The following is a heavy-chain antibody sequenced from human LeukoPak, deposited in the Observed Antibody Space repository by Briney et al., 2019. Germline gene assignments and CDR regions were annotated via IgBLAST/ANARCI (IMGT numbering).Heavy chain of an antibody. CDR1: GGSFSGYY. Sequence: NTSETLSLTCAVYGGSFSGYYWSWLRQPPGKGLEWIGEINHSGSTNYNPSLKSRVTISVDTSKNQFSLKLSSVTAADTAVYYCARGPKGGSYHNWFDPWGQGTLVTVSS. J-gene: IGHJ5*02. D-gene: IGHD1-26*01. V-gene: IGHV4-34*01. CDR2: INHSGST. CDR3: ARGPKGGSYHNWFDP.